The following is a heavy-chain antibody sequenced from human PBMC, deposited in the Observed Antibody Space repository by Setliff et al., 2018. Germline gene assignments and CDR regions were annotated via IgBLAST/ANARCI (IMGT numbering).Heavy chain of an antibody. J-gene: IGHJ4*02. D-gene: IGHD1-26*01. V-gene: IGHV4-38-2*01. CDR3: ANSAYLRELDY. CDR1: GYSISSGYY. CDR2: IYRTGTT. Sequence: PSETLSLTCGVSGYSISSGYYWGWIRQPPGRGLEWIGSIYRTGTTHYNPSLKSRVTISVDRSKNQFSLKLTSVTAADTAVYYCANSAYLRELDYWGPGTLVTVSS.